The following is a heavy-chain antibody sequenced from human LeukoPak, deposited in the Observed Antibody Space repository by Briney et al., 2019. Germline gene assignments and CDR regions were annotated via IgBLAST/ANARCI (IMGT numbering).Heavy chain of an antibody. V-gene: IGHV3-66*02. CDR1: GFIASSNY. J-gene: IGHJ5*02. CDR2: IYSGGST. CDR3: ARDCSSTSCRGGFDP. Sequence: GGSLRLSCAASGFIASSNYMSWVRQAPGKGLEWVSVIYSGGSTYYADSVKGRFTISRDNSKNTLYLQMNSLRAEDTAVYYCARDCSSTSCRGGFDPWGQGTLVTVSS. D-gene: IGHD2-2*01.